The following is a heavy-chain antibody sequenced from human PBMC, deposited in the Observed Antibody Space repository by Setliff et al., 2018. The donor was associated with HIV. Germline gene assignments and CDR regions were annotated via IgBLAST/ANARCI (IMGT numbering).Heavy chain of an antibody. CDR3: ARRSGFFLDY. D-gene: IGHD3-3*01. J-gene: IGHJ4*02. Sequence: SETLSLTCTVSGDFFSGDYYWGWIRQSPGKGLEWIGEIIHSGSTNYNPSLKSRVTISVDTSKNQFSLKLSSVTAADTAVYYCARRSGFFLDYWGQGTLVTVSS. CDR2: IIHSGST. V-gene: IGHV4-34*12. CDR1: GDFFSGDYY.